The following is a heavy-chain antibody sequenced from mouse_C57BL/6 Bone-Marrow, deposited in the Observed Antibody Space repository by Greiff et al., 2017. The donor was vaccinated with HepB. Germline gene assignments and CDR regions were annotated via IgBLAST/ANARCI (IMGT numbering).Heavy chain of an antibody. Sequence: VQLQQSGAELVKPGASVKMSCKASGYTFTSYWITWVKQRPGQGLEWIGDIYPGSGSTNYNEKFKSKATLTVDTSSSTAYMQLSSLTSEDSAVYYCARGGTTVVAPTFYFDYWGQGTTLTVSS. CDR1: GYTFTSYW. CDR3: ARGGTTVVAPTFYFDY. J-gene: IGHJ2*01. D-gene: IGHD1-1*01. V-gene: IGHV1-55*01. CDR2: IYPGSGST.